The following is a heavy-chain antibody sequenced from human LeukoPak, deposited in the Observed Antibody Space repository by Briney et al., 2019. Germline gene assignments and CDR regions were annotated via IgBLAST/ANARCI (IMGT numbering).Heavy chain of an antibody. V-gene: IGHV3-64D*06. D-gene: IGHD1-26*01. CDR1: GFTFSSYA. CDR3: VKEALNPWELRLLDHFDY. J-gene: IGHJ4*02. CDR2: ISSNGGST. Sequence: GGSLRLSCSASGFTFSSYAMHWVRQAPGKGLEYVSAISSNGGSTYYADSVEGRFTISRDNSKNTLYLQMSSLRAEDTAVYYCVKEALNPWELRLLDHFDYWGQGTLVTVSS.